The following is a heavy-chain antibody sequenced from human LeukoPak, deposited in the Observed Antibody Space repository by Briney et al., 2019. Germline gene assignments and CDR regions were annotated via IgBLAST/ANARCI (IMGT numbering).Heavy chain of an antibody. V-gene: IGHV4-59*12. Sequence: PSETLSLTCTVSGGSISSYYWSWIRQPPGKGLEWIGYIYHSGSTYYNPSLKSRVTISVDRSKNQFSLKLSSVTAADTAVYYCARGKVVPAFDYWGQGTLVTVSS. D-gene: IGHD2-2*01. J-gene: IGHJ4*02. CDR1: GGSISSYY. CDR3: ARGKVVPAFDY. CDR2: IYHSGST.